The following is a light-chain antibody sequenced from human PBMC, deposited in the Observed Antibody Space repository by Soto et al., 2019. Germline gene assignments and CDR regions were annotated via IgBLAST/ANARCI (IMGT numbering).Light chain of an antibody. CDR1: QSVSSN. Sequence: EIIMTQSPATLSVSPGERASLSCRASQSVSSNLAWYQQKPGQAPRLLIYAASTRATGISTRFSGSGSGTEFTLIISSLQSGDFAIYYCQQYTEWPPWTFGQGTKVDIK. V-gene: IGKV3-15*01. CDR2: AAS. J-gene: IGKJ1*01. CDR3: QQYTEWPPWT.